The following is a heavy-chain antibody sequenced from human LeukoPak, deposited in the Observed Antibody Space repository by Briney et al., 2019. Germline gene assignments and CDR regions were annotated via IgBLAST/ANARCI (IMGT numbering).Heavy chain of an antibody. CDR2: IIPIFGTA. Sequence: ASVKVSYKASGGTFISYAISWVRQAPGQGGEGMGGIIPIFGTANYAQKFQGRVTITADESTSTAYMELSSLRSEDTAVYYCARSSGEYYGSDVWGKGTTVTVSS. J-gene: IGHJ6*04. D-gene: IGHD3-10*01. CDR3: ARSSGEYYGSDV. CDR1: GGTFISYA. V-gene: IGHV1-69*01.